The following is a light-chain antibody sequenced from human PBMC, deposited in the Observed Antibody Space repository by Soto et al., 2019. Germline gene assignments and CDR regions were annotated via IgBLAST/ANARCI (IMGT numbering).Light chain of an antibody. Sequence: QSVLAQSASVSGSPGQSITIPCTGTSSDVGGYDYVSWYQQHPGKVPTLIIYEVIKRPSGVSHRFSGSTSGNTASLPISGLQTEDEADYYCSSYTTSSAVVFGGGTKVTVL. V-gene: IGLV2-14*01. CDR1: SSDVGGYDY. CDR2: EVI. J-gene: IGLJ2*01. CDR3: SSYTTSSAVV.